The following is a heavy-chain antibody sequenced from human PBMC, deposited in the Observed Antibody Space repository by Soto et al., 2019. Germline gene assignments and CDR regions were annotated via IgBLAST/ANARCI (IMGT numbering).Heavy chain of an antibody. J-gene: IGHJ5*02. D-gene: IGHD6-13*01. Sequence: QVQLQQWGAGLLQPSETLSLSCAVDGASFSSYYWTWIRQPTGKGLEWIGEINHRGSTNYNPSLKSRVTMSVDTYKNQFSLNLNSVTAADTAVYFCARGMTASGRGNNWFDPWGQGMLVTVSS. V-gene: IGHV4-34*01. CDR1: GASFSSYY. CDR3: ARGMTASGRGNNWFDP. CDR2: INHRGST.